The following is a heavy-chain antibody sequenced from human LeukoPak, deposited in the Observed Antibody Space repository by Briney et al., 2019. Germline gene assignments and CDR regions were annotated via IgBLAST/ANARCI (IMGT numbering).Heavy chain of an antibody. D-gene: IGHD3-22*01. J-gene: IGHJ4*02. Sequence: GGSLRLSCAASGFTFSSYAMHWVRQAPGKGLEWVAVISYDGSNKYYADSVKGRFTISRDNSKNTLYLQMNSLRSEDTAVYYCARGSYDSSGFLGDWGQGTLVTVSS. CDR1: GFTFSSYA. V-gene: IGHV3-30-3*01. CDR3: ARGSYDSSGFLGD. CDR2: ISYDGSNK.